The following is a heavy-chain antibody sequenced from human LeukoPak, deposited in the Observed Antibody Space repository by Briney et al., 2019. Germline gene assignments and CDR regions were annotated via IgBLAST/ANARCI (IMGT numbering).Heavy chain of an antibody. D-gene: IGHD5-18*01. V-gene: IGHV1-46*01. CDR1: GYTFTSYY. J-gene: IGHJ3*02. CDR2: INPSGGST. Sequence: ASVKVSCKASGYTFTSYYMHWVRQAPGQGLEWMGIINPSGGSTSYAQKFQGRVTMTRDTSTSTVYMELSSLRSEDTAVYYCARRGAFRGYSYGWGAFDIWGQGTMVTVSS. CDR3: ARRGAFRGYSYGWGAFDI.